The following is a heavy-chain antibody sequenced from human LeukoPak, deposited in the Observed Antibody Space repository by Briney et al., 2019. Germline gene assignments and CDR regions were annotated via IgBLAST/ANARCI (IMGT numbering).Heavy chain of an antibody. CDR2: VSAYNGNT. CDR1: GYTFYYYG. Sequence: ASVKVSCKASGYTFYYYGISWVRQAPGQGLEWMGWVSAYNGNTNYAQKLQGRVTMTTDTSTSTAYMELRSLRSDDTAVYYCARVFLVGELPDFDYWGQGTLVTVSS. D-gene: IGHD1-26*01. CDR3: ARVFLVGELPDFDY. J-gene: IGHJ4*02. V-gene: IGHV1-18*01.